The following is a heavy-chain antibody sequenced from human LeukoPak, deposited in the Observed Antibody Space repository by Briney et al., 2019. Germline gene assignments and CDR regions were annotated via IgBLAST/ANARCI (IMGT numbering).Heavy chain of an antibody. J-gene: IGHJ3*02. D-gene: IGHD3-3*01. CDR2: ISAYNGNT. CDR3: ARAGRSYDFWSGYGNDAFDI. Sequence: ASVKVSCKASGYTFTSYGISWVRQAPGQGLEWMGWISAYNGNTNYAQKLQGRVTMTTDTSTSTAYMELSRLRSDDTAVYYCARAGRSYDFWSGYGNDAFDIWGQGTMVTVSS. CDR1: GYTFTSYG. V-gene: IGHV1-18*01.